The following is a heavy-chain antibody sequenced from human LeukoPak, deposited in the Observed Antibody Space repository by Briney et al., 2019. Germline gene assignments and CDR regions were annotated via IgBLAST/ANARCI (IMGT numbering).Heavy chain of an antibody. V-gene: IGHV3-11*04. CDR2: ISSSGSII. CDR1: GFTFSDYY. D-gene: IGHD3-22*01. J-gene: IGHJ4*02. Sequence: PGGSLRLSCAASGFTFSDYYMTWIRQAPGKGLEWVSYISSSGSIIYYADSVKGRFIISRDNAKNSLYLQMNSLRAEDTAVYFCARVGYDSSGRFDYWGQGTRVTVSS. CDR3: ARVGYDSSGRFDY.